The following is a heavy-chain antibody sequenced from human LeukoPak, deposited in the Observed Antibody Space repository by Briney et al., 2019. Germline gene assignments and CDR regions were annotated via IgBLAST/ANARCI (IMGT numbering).Heavy chain of an antibody. Sequence: SETLSLTCSVSGGSISGYYWSWIRQPPGKGLEWLGCVYDRGSTYYNPSLKSRVTISLDTSRNQFSLKLSSVAAADTAVYYCTGSRTNTDAYNELDYWGQGTLVTVSS. D-gene: IGHD5-24*01. CDR2: VYDRGST. J-gene: IGHJ4*02. CDR1: GGSISGYY. CDR3: TGSRTNTDAYNELDY. V-gene: IGHV4-59*08.